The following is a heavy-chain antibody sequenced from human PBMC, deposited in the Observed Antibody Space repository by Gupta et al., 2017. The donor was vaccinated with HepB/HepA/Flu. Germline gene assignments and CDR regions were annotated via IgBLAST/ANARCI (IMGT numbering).Heavy chain of an antibody. D-gene: IGHD2-15*01. Sequence: EVQLEESGGGVVRPGGSLRLSCAVSGFTFDAHGMGWVRQAPGKGLEGVSCINWNGDSTGYADAVKVRFTISRDNAKNSVFLQMNSLRAEDTALYYCARAPPGYCSCGNCYSFDYWGQGTLVTV. CDR3: ARAPPGYCSCGNCYSFDY. CDR2: INWNGDST. J-gene: IGHJ4*02. CDR1: GFTFDAHG. V-gene: IGHV3-20*04.